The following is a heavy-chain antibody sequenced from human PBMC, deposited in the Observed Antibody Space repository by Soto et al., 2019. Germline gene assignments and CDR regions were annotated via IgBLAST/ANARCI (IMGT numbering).Heavy chain of an antibody. J-gene: IGHJ4*02. D-gene: IGHD6-13*01. CDR3: ARKDLSSSWMGATHDFDY. V-gene: IGHV1-18*04. CDR2: ISAYNGNT. CDR1: GYTFTSYG. Sequence: QVQLVQSGAEVKKPGASVKVSCKASGYTFTSYGISWVRQAPGQGLEWMGWISAYNGNTNYAQKLQGRVTMTTDTSTSTAYMELRSLRSDDTAAYYCARKDLSSSWMGATHDFDYWGQGTLVTVSS.